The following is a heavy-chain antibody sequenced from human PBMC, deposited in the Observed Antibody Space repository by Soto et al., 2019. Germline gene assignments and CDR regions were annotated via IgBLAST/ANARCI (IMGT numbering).Heavy chain of an antibody. V-gene: IGHV3-74*01. J-gene: IGHJ4*02. D-gene: IGHD2-8*02. Sequence: EVQLVESGGGLVQPGGSQRLSCAASGFTFSSYWMHWVRQPPGTGLVWVSRINNDGSNIDYADSVKGRFTISRDNAKNTLYLQMNSLRAEDTAVYYCARDPSSYGGVTGPSYDYWGQGTLVTVSS. CDR3: ARDPSSYGGVTGPSYDY. CDR1: GFTFSSYW. CDR2: INNDGSNI.